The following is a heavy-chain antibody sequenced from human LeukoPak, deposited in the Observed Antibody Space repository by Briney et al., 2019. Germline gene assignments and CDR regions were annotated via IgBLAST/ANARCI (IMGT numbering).Heavy chain of an antibody. J-gene: IGHJ4*02. Sequence: SLRLSCAASGFTFDDYAMHWVRQAPGKGLEWVSGLNWNSGGIVYADSVKGRFTISRDNAKNSLYLRMNSLRAEDTAVYYCASSSYYDSSGYPLDYWGQGTLVTVSS. CDR2: LNWNSGGI. D-gene: IGHD3-22*01. CDR1: GFTFDDYA. V-gene: IGHV3-9*01. CDR3: ASSSYYDSSGYPLDY.